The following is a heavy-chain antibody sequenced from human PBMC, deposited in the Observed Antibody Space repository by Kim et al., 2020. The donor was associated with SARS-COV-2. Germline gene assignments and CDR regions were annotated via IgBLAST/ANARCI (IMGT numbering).Heavy chain of an antibody. CDR1: GGSFSGYY. CDR3: ARAYSGYDQFDY. V-gene: IGHV4-34*01. CDR2: INHSGST. Sequence: SETLSLTCAVYGGSFSGYYWSWIRQPPGKGLEWIGEINHSGSTNYNPSLKSRVTISVDTSKNQFSLKLSSVTAADTAVYYCARAYSGYDQFDYWGQGTLVTVSS. D-gene: IGHD5-12*01. J-gene: IGHJ4*02.